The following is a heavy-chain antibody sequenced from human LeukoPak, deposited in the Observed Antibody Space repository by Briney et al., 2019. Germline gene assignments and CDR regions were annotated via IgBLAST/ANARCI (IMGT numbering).Heavy chain of an antibody. V-gene: IGHV3-23*01. CDR1: GFTFGNYA. CDR2: ISGTGSST. CDR3: AKASVAIPQYCNS. D-gene: IGHD2-2*02. Sequence: GGSLRLSCEASGFTFGNYAMNWVRQAPGKGLEWVSTISGTGSSTYYADSAKGRFTISRDNSKDTLFLQLNSLTAADTAMYFCAKASVAIPQYCNSWGQGTLVTVSS. J-gene: IGHJ5*02.